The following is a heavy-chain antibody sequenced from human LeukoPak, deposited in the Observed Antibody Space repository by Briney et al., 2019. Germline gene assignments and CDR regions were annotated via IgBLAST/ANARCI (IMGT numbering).Heavy chain of an antibody. CDR2: INPNSGGT. D-gene: IGHD4-23*01. Sequence: ASVKVSCKASGYTFTSYYMYWVRQAPGQGLEWMGWINPNSGGTNYAQKFQGRVTMTRDTSISTAYMELSRLRSDDTAVYYCARVMDHNDYGGTEGTSDAFDIWGQGTMVTVSS. CDR3: ARVMDHNDYGGTEGTSDAFDI. CDR1: GYTFTSYY. J-gene: IGHJ3*02. V-gene: IGHV1-2*02.